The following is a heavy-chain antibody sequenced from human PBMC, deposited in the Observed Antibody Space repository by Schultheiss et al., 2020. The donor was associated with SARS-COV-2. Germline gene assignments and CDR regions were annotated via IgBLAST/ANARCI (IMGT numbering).Heavy chain of an antibody. V-gene: IGHV3-33*01. J-gene: IGHJ4*02. Sequence: GESLKISCAASGFTFSSYGMHWVRQAPGKGLEWVAVIWYDGSNKYYADSVKGRFTISRDNSKNTLYLQMNSLRAEDTAVYFCARAHSRSSGLFDYWGQGSLVTVSS. CDR2: IWYDGSNK. CDR1: GFTFSSYG. CDR3: ARAHSRSSGLFDY. D-gene: IGHD3-22*01.